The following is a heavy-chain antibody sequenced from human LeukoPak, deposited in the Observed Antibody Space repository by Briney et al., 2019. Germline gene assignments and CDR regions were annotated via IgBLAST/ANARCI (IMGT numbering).Heavy chain of an antibody. V-gene: IGHV3-7*01. D-gene: IGHD2-8*02. J-gene: IGHJ4*02. CDR2: INGEGGEK. CDR1: GFTFGGYY. Sequence: PGGSLRLSCAASGFTFGGYYMVWVRQAPGKGLEWVAHINGEGGEKHYADSVKGRFTMSRYNAKSSFFLQMNSLGAEDTAVYYCARDQGYCTGGTCYTVLDYWGQGALVTVSS. CDR3: ARDQGYCTGGTCYTVLDY.